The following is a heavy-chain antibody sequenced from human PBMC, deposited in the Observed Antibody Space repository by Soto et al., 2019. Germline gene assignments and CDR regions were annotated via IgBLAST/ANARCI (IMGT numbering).Heavy chain of an antibody. V-gene: IGHV4-34*01. D-gene: IGHD6-13*01. CDR1: GGSFSGYY. CDR2: INHSGST. CDR3: ATHLTAANYYFDY. Sequence: SETLSLTCAVYGGSFSGYYWSWIRQPPGKGLEWIGEINHSGSTNYNPSLKSRVTISVDTSKNQFSLKLSSVTAADTAVYYCATHLTAANYYFDYWGQGTLVTVSS. J-gene: IGHJ4*02.